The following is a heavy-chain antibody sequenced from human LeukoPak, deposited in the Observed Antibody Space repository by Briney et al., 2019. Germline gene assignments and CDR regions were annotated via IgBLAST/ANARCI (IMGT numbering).Heavy chain of an antibody. CDR2: ISNSGGST. CDR3: AKPRHSSSWFYNFDY. D-gene: IGHD6-13*01. V-gene: IGHV3-23*01. CDR1: AFTFSSYA. Sequence: GGSLRLSCAASAFTFSSYAMTWVRHAPEKGLEWVSTISNSGGSTYYVDSVKGRFTISRDNSKNTLYLQMNSLRAEDTAVYYCAKPRHSSSWFYNFDYWGQGTLVTVSS. J-gene: IGHJ4*02.